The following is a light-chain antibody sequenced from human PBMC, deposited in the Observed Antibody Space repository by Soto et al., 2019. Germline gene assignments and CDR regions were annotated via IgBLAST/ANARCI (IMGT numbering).Light chain of an antibody. V-gene: IGKV3-11*01. CDR3: QQRSSWPAT. CDR2: DAS. CDR1: QNVSRY. J-gene: IGKJ4*01. Sequence: EIVLTQSPVTLSLSPGERATLSCRASQNVSRYFAWYQQKPGQAPRLLIYDASKRATGIPARFSGSGSGTDFTLTISSLEPEDFAVYYCQQRSSWPATCGGGTRVEIK.